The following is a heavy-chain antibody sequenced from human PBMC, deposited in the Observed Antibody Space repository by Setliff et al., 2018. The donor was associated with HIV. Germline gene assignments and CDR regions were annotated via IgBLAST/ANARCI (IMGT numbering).Heavy chain of an antibody. V-gene: IGHV1-2*02. CDR3: ARGSGYTRSWVPGGS. CDR2: INPNSGGT. J-gene: IGHJ3*01. CDR1: GYTLTGYY. Sequence: ASVKVSCKASGYTLTGYYMHWVRQAPGQGLEWMGWINPNSGGTNYAQKFQGRVTMTRDTSISTAYMELSRVKSDDTAVYYCARGSGYTRSWVPGGSWGQGTMVTVS. D-gene: IGHD6-13*01.